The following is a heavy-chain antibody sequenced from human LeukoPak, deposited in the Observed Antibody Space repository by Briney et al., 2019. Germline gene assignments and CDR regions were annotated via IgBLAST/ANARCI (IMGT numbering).Heavy chain of an antibody. D-gene: IGHD4-17*01. CDR1: GDSISSSSYY. J-gene: IGHJ6*03. CDR2: FYYSGST. Sequence: SETLSLTCTVSGDSISSSSYYWGWIRQPPGKGLEWIGSFYYSGSTNYNPSLKSRVTISVDTSKNQFSLKLSSVTAADTAVYYCARVPKGDYAYYYYYMDVWGKGTTVTISS. V-gene: IGHV4-39*07. CDR3: ARVPKGDYAYYYYYMDV.